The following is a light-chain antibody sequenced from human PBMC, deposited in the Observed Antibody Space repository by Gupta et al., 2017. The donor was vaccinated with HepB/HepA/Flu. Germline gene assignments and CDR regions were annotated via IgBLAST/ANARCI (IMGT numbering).Light chain of an antibody. CDR2: DVS. Sequence: QSALTQPASVSGSPGQSITISCTGTSRDVGGYSYVSWYQQNPGKAPKLMIYDVSNRPSGVSNRFSGSKSGNTASLTISGLQAEDEADYYCSSYTSSSTLLYVFGTGTKVTVL. CDR3: SSYTSSSTLLYV. J-gene: IGLJ1*01. V-gene: IGLV2-14*01. CDR1: SRDVGGYSY.